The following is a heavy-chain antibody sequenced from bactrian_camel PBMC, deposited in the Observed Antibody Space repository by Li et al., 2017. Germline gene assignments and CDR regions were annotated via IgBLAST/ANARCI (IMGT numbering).Heavy chain of an antibody. D-gene: IGHD2*01. V-gene: IGHV3S9*01. CDR3: AGAAPDYGGNCPTREAFFDY. J-gene: IGHJ6*01. CDR2: LDPFGIP. CDR1: KYPHTSYC. Sequence: HVQLVESGGSSVQAGGSLRLSCATSKYPHTSYCMGWFRQAPEKEREWVAVLDPFGIPTYKDSVKGRLTISKDNAKSTVYLQMNTLKPEDTAVYYCAGAAPDYGGNCPTREAFFDYWGQGTQVTVS.